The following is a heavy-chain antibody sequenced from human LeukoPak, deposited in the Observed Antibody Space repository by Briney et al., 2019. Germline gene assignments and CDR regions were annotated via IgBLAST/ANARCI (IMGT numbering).Heavy chain of an antibody. CDR2: IYYSGST. V-gene: IGHV4-59*01. Sequence: SETLSLTCTVSGGSISSYYWSWIRQPPGKGLEWIGYIYYSGSTNYNPSLKSRVTISVDTSKNQFSLKLSSVTAADTAVYYCARVFYYGSGSYEYYYYMDVWGKGTTVTVSS. D-gene: IGHD3-10*01. J-gene: IGHJ6*03. CDR1: GGSISSYY. CDR3: ARVFYYGSGSYEYYYYMDV.